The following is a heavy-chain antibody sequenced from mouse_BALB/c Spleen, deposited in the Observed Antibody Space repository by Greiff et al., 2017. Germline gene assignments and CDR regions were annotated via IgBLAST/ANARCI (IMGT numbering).Heavy chain of an antibody. V-gene: IGHV3-2*02. J-gene: IGHJ1*01. Sequence: DVQLVESGPGLVKPSQSLSLTCTVTGYSITSDYAWNWIRQFPGNKLEWMGYISYSGSTSYNPSLKSRISITRDTSKNQFFLQLNSVTTEDTATYYCARWGRGYGYWYFDVWGAGTTVTVSS. CDR2: ISYSGST. CDR3: ARWGRGYGYWYFDV. D-gene: IGHD3-1*01. CDR1: GYSITSDYA.